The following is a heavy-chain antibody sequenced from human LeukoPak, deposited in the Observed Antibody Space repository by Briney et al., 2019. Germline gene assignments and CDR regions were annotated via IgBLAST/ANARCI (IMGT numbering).Heavy chain of an antibody. CDR1: GFTFSGYG. CDR2: IRYEGSNK. J-gene: IGHJ4*02. V-gene: IGHV3-30*02. Sequence: GGSLRLSCAASGFTFSGYGMHWVRQAPGKGLEWVAFIRYEGSNKYYADSVKGRFTISRDNSKNTLYLQMNSLRAEDTAVYYCAKDQYGYSSSSPFDYWGQGTLVTVSS. D-gene: IGHD6-6*01. CDR3: AKDQYGYSSSSPFDY.